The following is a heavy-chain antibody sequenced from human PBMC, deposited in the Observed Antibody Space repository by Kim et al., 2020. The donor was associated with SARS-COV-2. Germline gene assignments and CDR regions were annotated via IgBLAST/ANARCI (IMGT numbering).Heavy chain of an antibody. CDR1: GHTSTGFY. CDR2: INPNSGDT. D-gene: IGHD1-26*01. J-gene: IGHJ2*01. CDR3: ARESGGSGGYFDL. V-gene: IGHV1-2*02. Sequence: ASVKVSCKASGHTSTGFYIQWVRQAPGQGLECMGWINPNSGDTNYAQKFQDRVTMTRDTSTSTAYMELSSLRFDDTAVYYCARESGGSGGYFDLWGRGTLVTVSS.